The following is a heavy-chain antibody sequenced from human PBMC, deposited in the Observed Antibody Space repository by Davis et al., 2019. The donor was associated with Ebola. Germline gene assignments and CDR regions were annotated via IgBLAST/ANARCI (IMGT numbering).Heavy chain of an antibody. CDR1: AYTLIIYG. J-gene: IGHJ2*01. CDR2: ITAKSGDT. Sequence: AASVKVSCKASAYTLIIYGISWVRQAPGQGLEWMGWITAKSGDTNYAQRLQGRITMTTDTSTSTAYMELRSLRSDDTAVYYCATMSGDRAESDKWYFDLWGRGTLVTVSS. V-gene: IGHV1-18*04. D-gene: IGHD4-17*01. CDR3: ATMSGDRAESDKWYFDL.